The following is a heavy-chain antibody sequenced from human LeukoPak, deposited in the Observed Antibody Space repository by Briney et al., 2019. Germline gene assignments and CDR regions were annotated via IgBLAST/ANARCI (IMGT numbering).Heavy chain of an antibody. CDR1: GFTFDDYA. V-gene: IGHV3-43D*03. D-gene: IGHD2-15*01. CDR3: ARGLQKFYSPGYAEYFQH. J-gene: IGHJ1*01. CDR2: ISWDGGST. Sequence: GGSLRLSCAASGFTFDDYAMHWVRQAPGKGLEWVSLISWDGGSTYYADSVKGRFTISRDNSKNSLYLQMNSLRAEDTALYYCARGLQKFYSPGYAEYFQHWGQGTLVTVSS.